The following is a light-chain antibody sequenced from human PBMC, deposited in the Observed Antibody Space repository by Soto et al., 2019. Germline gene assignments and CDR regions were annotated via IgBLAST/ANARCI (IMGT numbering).Light chain of an antibody. Sequence: QSALTQPASVSGSPGQSITISCTGTSSDIGGYNYVSWYQQHPGKAPKVIIYEVSNRSSGVSNRFSGSKSGNTASLTISGLHAEDEADYYCSSYTRSSTWVFGGGTKVTVL. CDR2: EVS. V-gene: IGLV2-14*01. CDR3: SSYTRSSTWV. J-gene: IGLJ3*02. CDR1: SSDIGGYNY.